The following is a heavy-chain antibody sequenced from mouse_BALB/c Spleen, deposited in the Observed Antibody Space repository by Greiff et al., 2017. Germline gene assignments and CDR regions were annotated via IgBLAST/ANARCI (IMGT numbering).Heavy chain of an antibody. D-gene: IGHD1-1*01. J-gene: IGHJ3*01. CDR1: GFTFSSFG. Sequence: DVMLVESGGGLVQPGGSRKLSCAASGFTFSSFGMHWVRQAPEKGLEWVAYISSGSSTIYYADTVKGRFTISRDNPKNTLFLQMTSLRSEDTAMYYCARPTVEGAWFAYWGQGTLVTVSA. CDR2: ISSGSSTI. CDR3: ARPTVEGAWFAY. V-gene: IGHV5-17*02.